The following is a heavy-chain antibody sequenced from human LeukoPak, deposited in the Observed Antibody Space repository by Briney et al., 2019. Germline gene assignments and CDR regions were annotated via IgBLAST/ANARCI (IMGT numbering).Heavy chain of an antibody. Sequence: GGSLRLSCAASGFFFSTQWMHWVRQAPGKGLVWVSRINIDGSSTTYADSVKGRFTISRDNAKNTLYLQMNSLRAEDTAVYYCARDYSGDLFDSWGQGTLVTVSS. CDR1: GFFFSTQW. CDR3: ARDYSGDLFDS. J-gene: IGHJ4*02. V-gene: IGHV3-74*01. CDR2: INIDGSST. D-gene: IGHD2-21*01.